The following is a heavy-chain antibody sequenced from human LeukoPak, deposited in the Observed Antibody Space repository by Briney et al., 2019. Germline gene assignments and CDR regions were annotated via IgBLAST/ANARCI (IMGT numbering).Heavy chain of an antibody. CDR1: GGSVSSGSYY. D-gene: IGHD6-13*01. V-gene: IGHV4-61*01. CDR3: ARAKGNSWYPYYFDY. Sequence: SETLSLTCTVSGGSVSSGSYYWSWIRKPPGKGLEWIGYIYYSGSTNYNPSLKSRVTISVDTSKNQFSLKLSSVTAADTAVYYCARAKGNSWYPYYFDYWGQRTLVTVSS. CDR2: IYYSGST. J-gene: IGHJ4*02.